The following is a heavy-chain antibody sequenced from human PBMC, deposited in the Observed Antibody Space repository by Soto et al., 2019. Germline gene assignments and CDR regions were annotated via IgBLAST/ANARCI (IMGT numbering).Heavy chain of an antibody. Sequence: FSCQTAGGTFRRAASSWVRQAPGQLLEWMGGIIPIFGRANYAQKFQGRVTITADKSTSTAYMEPSSLRSEDTAVYYCARVERHVDDDFWSGPPGYYYYGMDVWGQGTKVTVSS. CDR1: GGTFRRAA. D-gene: IGHD3-3*01. CDR3: ARVERHVDDDFWSGPPGYYYYGMDV. V-gene: IGHV1-69*06. J-gene: IGHJ6*02. CDR2: IIPIFGRA.